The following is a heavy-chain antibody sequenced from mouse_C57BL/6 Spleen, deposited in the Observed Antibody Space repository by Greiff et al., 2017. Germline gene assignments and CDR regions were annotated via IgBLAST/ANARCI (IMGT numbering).Heavy chain of an antibody. J-gene: IGHJ4*01. Sequence: VQLQESGPELVKPGASVKISCKASGYAFSSSWMNWVKQRPGKGLEWIGRIYPGDGATNYNGKFKGKATLTADKSSSTAYMQLSSLTSEDSAVXFCARANYYAMDYWGQGTSVTVSS. CDR2: IYPGDGAT. CDR1: GYAFSSSW. CDR3: ARANYYAMDY. V-gene: IGHV1-82*01.